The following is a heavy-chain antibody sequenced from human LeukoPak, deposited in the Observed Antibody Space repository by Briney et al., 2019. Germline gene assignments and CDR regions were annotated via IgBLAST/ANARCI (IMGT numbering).Heavy chain of an antibody. Sequence: SETLSLTCTVSGGSITNYYWNWLRQPPGKGLEWIGYIYYTGSTDHNPSLKSRLTISVDTSKNQFSLKLSSVTAADTAVYYCARARGWHPSFDYWGQGTLVTVSS. CDR3: ARARGWHPSFDY. V-gene: IGHV4-59*01. D-gene: IGHD6-19*01. J-gene: IGHJ4*02. CDR1: GGSITNYY. CDR2: IYYTGST.